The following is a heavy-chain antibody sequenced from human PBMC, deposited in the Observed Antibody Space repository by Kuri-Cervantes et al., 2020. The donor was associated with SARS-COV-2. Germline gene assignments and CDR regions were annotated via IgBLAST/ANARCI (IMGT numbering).Heavy chain of an antibody. CDR2: ISPNGGDT. D-gene: IGHD6-13*01. V-gene: IGHV3-64*04. CDR1: GFTFSSCF. CDR3: AKDWWSRGIAAAGRPTGVDY. J-gene: IGHJ4*02. Sequence: GGSLRLSCSASGFTFSSCFMLWVRQAPGKGPEHVSRISPNGGDTSYAESVKGRFTISRDNSKNTLYLQMNSLRAEDTAVYYCAKDWWSRGIAAAGRPTGVDYWGQGTLVTVSS.